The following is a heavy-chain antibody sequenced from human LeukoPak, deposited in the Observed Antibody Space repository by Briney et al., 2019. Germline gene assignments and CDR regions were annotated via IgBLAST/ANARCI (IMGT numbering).Heavy chain of an antibody. D-gene: IGHD6-19*01. CDR1: GYSFTSYW. J-gene: IGHJ4*02. V-gene: IGHV5-51*04. CDR3: ARTLHSSVWYFDY. CDR2: IYPGDSDT. Sequence: GESLKISCKGSGYSFTSYWIGWVRQMPGKGLEWMGIIYPGDSDTKYSPSFQGQVTISADKPINTAYLQWNTLRASDTAMYYCARTLHSSVWYFDYWGQGTLVTVSS.